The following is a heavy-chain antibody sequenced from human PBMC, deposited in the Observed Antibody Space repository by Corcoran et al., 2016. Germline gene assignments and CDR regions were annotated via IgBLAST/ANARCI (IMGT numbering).Heavy chain of an antibody. CDR2: IWYDGSNK. Sequence: QVQLVESGGGVVQPGRSLRLSCAASGFTFSSYGMQWVRQAPGKGLEWVAVIWYDGSNKYYAASVKGRFTISRDNSKNTLYLQMNSLRAEHTAVYYCASDCGLESFDYWGQGTLVTVSS. V-gene: IGHV3-33*01. CDR1: GFTFSSYG. J-gene: IGHJ4*02. CDR3: ASDCGLESFDY.